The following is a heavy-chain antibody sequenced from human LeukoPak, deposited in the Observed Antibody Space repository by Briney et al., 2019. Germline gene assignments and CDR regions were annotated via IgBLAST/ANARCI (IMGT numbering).Heavy chain of an antibody. CDR2: ISDYNGNT. J-gene: IGHJ3*02. CDR1: GDTFTNNG. D-gene: IGHD6-19*01. CDR3: ARPRAVASLYI. Sequence: ASVKVSCKTSGDTFTNNGITWVRQAPGQGLDWMGWISDYNGNTNYAQKFQGRVTMTIDTSTTTAYMEMRSQKSAETAVYYCARPRAVASLYIWGQGTMVTVSS. V-gene: IGHV1-18*01.